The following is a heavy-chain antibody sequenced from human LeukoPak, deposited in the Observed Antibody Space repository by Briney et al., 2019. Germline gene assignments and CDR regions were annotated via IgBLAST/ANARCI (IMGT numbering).Heavy chain of an antibody. J-gene: IGHJ4*02. CDR1: GFTFSGHG. CDR2: IWNDGSNK. Sequence: ARTLRLTCAASGFTFSGHGMHWLRQAPGRGLEWITDIWNDGSNKNYVDSVKGRFIISRDNSKNTLYLQMTSLGAEDTAVYYCARGCGGSAACYIIDNWGQGTLVTVSS. V-gene: IGHV3-33*01. CDR3: ARGCGGSAACYIIDN. D-gene: IGHD2-15*01.